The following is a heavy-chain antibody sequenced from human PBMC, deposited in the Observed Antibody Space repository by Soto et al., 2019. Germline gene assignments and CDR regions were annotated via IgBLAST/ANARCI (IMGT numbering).Heavy chain of an antibody. Sequence: ASVKVSCKASGYIFITYGVTWVRQVPGHGLEWMGRISAYNGNRNYAQKLQDRVFMTTDTSTSTAYMELRSLGSDDTAVYYCARMMAGSYYVAFDYWGQGTLVTVSS. CDR1: GYIFITYG. D-gene: IGHD1-26*01. J-gene: IGHJ4*02. V-gene: IGHV1-18*01. CDR3: ARMMAGSYYVAFDY. CDR2: ISAYNGNR.